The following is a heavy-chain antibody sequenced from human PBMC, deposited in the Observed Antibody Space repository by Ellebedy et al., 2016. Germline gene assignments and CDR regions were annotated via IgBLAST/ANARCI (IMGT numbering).Heavy chain of an antibody. V-gene: IGHV3-30*18. CDR2: ISYDGSNK. Sequence: GESLKISXAASGFTFSSYSMNWVRQAPGKGLEWVAVISYDGSNKYHADSVKGRFTISRDNSKNTLYLQMNSLRAEDTAVYYCAKDRVAAADYWGQGTLVTVSS. J-gene: IGHJ4*02. D-gene: IGHD6-13*01. CDR1: GFTFSSYS. CDR3: AKDRVAAADY.